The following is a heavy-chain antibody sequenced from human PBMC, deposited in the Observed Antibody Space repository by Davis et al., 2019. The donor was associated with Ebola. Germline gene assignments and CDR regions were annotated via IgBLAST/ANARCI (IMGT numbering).Heavy chain of an antibody. J-gene: IGHJ3*02. V-gene: IGHV1-69*13. Sequence: AASVKVSCKASGYTFTSYAISWVRQAPGQGLEWMGGIIPIFGTANYAQKFQGRVTITADESTSTAYMELSSLRSEDTAVYYCARSSGSYYDAFDIWGQGTMVTVSS. CDR3: ARSSGSYYDAFDI. CDR2: IIPIFGTA. D-gene: IGHD1-26*01. CDR1: GYTFTSYA.